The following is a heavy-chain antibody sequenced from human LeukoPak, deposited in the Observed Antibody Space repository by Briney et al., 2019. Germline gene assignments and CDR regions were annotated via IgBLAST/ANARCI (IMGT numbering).Heavy chain of an antibody. CDR1: GFTSSSFD. J-gene: IGHJ5*02. CDR2: ISTSSRYI. V-gene: IGHV3-21*01. Sequence: PGGPLRLSCAASGFTSSSFDMNWVRQAPGKGLEWVSSISTSSRYIYYRDSVKGRFTISRDDAKNSLYLQMNSLRVEDTAVYYCARADCSGSTCYLRRSWFDPWGQGTLVTVSS. CDR3: ARADCSGSTCYLRRSWFDP. D-gene: IGHD2-2*01.